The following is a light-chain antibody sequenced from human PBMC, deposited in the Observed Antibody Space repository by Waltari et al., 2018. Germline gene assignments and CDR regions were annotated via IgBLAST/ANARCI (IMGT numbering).Light chain of an antibody. CDR3: SSYAGGSVI. Sequence: QSGLTQPAAGSGSPGLSIPRPCTGSSGGVGRYQLVSWYQRHPGKAPKHIISEVNDRPSGVSNRFSGSKSGNTASLTISGLQAEDEADYYCSSYAGGSVIFGGGTKLTVL. V-gene: IGLV2-23*02. J-gene: IGLJ2*01. CDR2: EVN. CDR1: SGGVGRYQL.